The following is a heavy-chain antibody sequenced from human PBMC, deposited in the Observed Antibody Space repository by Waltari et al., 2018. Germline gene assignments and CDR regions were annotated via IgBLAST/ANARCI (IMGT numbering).Heavy chain of an antibody. V-gene: IGHV4-39*01. J-gene: IGHJ1*01. CDR2: MQYRGST. Sequence: QLQLQESGPGLVTPSETLSLTCTVSGGSISSNYNWGWIRQPPGKGLEWMGNMQYRGSTFYNPSLKSRVTISLDTWSNQFSLRLSSVGAADTAVYFCGRIAFGDDGGYFQHWGQGTLVTVSS. CDR3: GRIAFGDDGGYFQH. CDR1: GGSISSNYN. D-gene: IGHD4-17*01.